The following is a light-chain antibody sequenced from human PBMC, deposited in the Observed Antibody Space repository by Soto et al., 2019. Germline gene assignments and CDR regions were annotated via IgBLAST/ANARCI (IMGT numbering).Light chain of an antibody. Sequence: DSVMTQTPLSSPVTLGQPASISCRSSQSLVHSDGGTYLRWLHQRPGQTPRLLIYKISNRFSVVPDRFSGRGAGKDFTLKISRVEADDVGVYYCMKATQFPWTFGQGTKVEIK. CDR1: QSLVHSDGGTY. V-gene: IGKV2-24*01. CDR2: KIS. CDR3: MKATQFPWT. J-gene: IGKJ1*01.